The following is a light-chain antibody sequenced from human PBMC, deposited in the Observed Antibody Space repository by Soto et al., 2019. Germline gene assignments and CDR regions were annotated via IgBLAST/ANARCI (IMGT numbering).Light chain of an antibody. CDR1: SSDVGGYDY. Sequence: ALTQPASVSGSPGQSITISCTGTSSDVGGYDYVSWYQLHPGKAPKLMIFEVSNRPSGVSYRFSGSKSGNTASLTISGLQVEDEADYFCSSYSISTAYLFGTGTKVTV. V-gene: IGLV2-14*01. CDR3: SSYSISTAYL. J-gene: IGLJ1*01. CDR2: EVS.